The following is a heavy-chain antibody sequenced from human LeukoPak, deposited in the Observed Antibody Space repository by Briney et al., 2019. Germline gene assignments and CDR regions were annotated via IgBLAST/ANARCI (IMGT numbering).Heavy chain of an antibody. CDR3: ARWARRQHPMNYFDY. J-gene: IGHJ4*02. D-gene: IGHD6-13*01. CDR2: ITGSGGAT. V-gene: IGHV3-23*01. CDR1: GFTFNTYA. Sequence: PGGSLSLSCAASGFTFNTYAMSWVRQAPGKGLEWVSAITGSGGATFYADSVKGRFDISRDNSKNTLYLQMNSLRAEDTAVYYCARWARRQHPMNYFDYWGQGTLVTVSS.